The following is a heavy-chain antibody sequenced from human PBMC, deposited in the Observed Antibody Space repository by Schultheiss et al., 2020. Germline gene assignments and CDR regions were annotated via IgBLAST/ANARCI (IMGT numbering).Heavy chain of an antibody. V-gene: IGHV3-30*03. Sequence: GGSLRLSCAASGFTFSSYGIHWVRQAPGKGLEWVAVISYDGSNKYYADSVKGRFTISRDNSKNTLYLQMNSLRAEDTAVYYCARADWDGDYCTYWGQGTLVTVSS. D-gene: IGHD4-17*01. J-gene: IGHJ4*02. CDR1: GFTFSSYG. CDR2: ISYDGSNK. CDR3: ARADWDGDYCTY.